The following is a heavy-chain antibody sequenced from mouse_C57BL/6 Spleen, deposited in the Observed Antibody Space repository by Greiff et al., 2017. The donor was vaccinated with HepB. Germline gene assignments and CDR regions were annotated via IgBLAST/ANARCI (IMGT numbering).Heavy chain of an antibody. CDR3: ARREAYYSNQGVDY. CDR1: GYTFTDYY. D-gene: IGHD2-5*01. J-gene: IGHJ2*01. CDR2: INPNNGGT. Sequence: EVQLQQSGPELVKPGASVKISCKASGYTFTDYYMNWVKQSHGKSLEWIGDINPNNGGTSYNQKFKGKATLTLDKSSSTAYMELRSLTSEDSAVYYCARREAYYSNQGVDYWGQGTTLTVSS. V-gene: IGHV1-26*01.